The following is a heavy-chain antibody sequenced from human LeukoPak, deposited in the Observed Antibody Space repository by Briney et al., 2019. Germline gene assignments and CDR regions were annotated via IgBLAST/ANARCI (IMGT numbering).Heavy chain of an antibody. CDR1: GFTFSSYG. V-gene: IGHV3-23*01. CDR3: ARDSYIVAAFDY. D-gene: IGHD5-12*01. Sequence: GGSLRLSCAASGFTFSSYGMSWVRQAPGKGLEWVSAISATGGTTYYADSVKGRFTISRDNSKNTLYLQMNSLRAEDTAAYYCARDSYIVAAFDYWGQGTLVTVSS. CDR2: ISATGGTT. J-gene: IGHJ4*02.